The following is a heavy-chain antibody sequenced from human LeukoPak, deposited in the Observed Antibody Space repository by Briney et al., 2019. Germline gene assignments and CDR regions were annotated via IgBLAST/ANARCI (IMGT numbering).Heavy chain of an antibody. V-gene: IGHV3-23*01. CDR1: GFTFSSYA. CDR2: ISGSGGST. D-gene: IGHD2-15*01. CDR3: AKEMAVVVVAATRRGEIGY. Sequence: GGSLRLSCAASGFTFSSYAMSWVRQAPGKGLEWVSAISGSGGSTYYADSVKGRFTISRDNSKNTLYLQMNSLRAEDTAVYYCAKEMAVVVVAATRRGEIGYWGQGTLVTVSS. J-gene: IGHJ4*02.